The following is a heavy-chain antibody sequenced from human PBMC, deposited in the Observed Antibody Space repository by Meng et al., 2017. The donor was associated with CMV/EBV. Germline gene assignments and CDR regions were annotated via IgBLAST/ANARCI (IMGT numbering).Heavy chain of an antibody. CDR3: ARAWVGEEYYFDY. CDR1: GYTFTSYG. D-gene: IGHD3-10*01. V-gene: IGHV1-18*01. CDR2: ISAYNGNT. Sequence: GQLVQAGAEGKKPGASVNVSCQASGYTFTSYGISWVRQAPGQGLEWMGWISAYNGNTNYAQKLQGRVTMTTDTSTSTAYMELRSLRSDDTAVYYCARAWVGEEYYFDYWGQGTLVTVSS. J-gene: IGHJ4*02.